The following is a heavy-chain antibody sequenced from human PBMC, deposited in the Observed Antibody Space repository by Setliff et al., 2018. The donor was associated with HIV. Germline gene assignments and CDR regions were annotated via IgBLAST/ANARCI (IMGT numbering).Heavy chain of an antibody. CDR3: ARSDLDNGSGYFDYYSYYMDV. CDR2: INHSGST. J-gene: IGHJ6*03. Sequence: SETLSLTCAVYGGSFSAYYWTWIRQPPGKGLEWIGEINHSGSTNYNPSLKSRVTISVDTSKNQFSLKLRSVTAADTAIYYCARSDLDNGSGYFDYYSYYMDVWGGGTTVTVSS. CDR1: GGSFSAYY. D-gene: IGHD3-22*01. V-gene: IGHV4-34*01.